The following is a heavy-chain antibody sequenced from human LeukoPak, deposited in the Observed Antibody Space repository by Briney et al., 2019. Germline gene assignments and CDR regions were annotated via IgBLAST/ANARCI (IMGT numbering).Heavy chain of an antibody. V-gene: IGHV4-39*01. CDR3: ASGLFAY. CDR2: IYYSGST. Sequence: SETLSLTCTVSGGSISSSSYYWGWIRQPPGKGLEWIGSIYYSGSTYYNPSLKSRVTISVDTSKNQFSLRLSSVTAADTAGYYCASGLFAYRGQGTLATVSS. J-gene: IGHJ4*02. CDR1: GGSISSSSYY.